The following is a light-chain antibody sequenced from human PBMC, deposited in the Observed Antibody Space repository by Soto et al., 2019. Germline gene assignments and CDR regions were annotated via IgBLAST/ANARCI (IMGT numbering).Light chain of an antibody. CDR1: QSVSSY. J-gene: IGKJ5*01. V-gene: IGKV3-11*01. Sequence: EIVLTQSPATLSFSPVEGSTLSFRASQSVSSYLAWYQQKPGQAPRLLIYDASNRATGIPARFSGSGSGTDFTLTITSLEPENFAVYYCQQRSNWPPITFGQGTRLEIK. CDR3: QQRSNWPPIT. CDR2: DAS.